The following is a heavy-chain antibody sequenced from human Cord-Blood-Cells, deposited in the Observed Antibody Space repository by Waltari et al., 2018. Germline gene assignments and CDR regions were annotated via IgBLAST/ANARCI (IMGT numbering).Heavy chain of an antibody. Sequence: EVQLVESGGGLVQPGGSLRLSCAASGFTFSSYSMNWVRQAPGKGLEWVSYISSSSSTIYYADSVKGRFTIARDNAKNSLYLQMNSLRDEDTAVYYCARDGEYSSSDDAFDIWGQGTMVTVSS. V-gene: IGHV3-48*02. D-gene: IGHD6-6*01. CDR3: ARDGEYSSSDDAFDI. CDR1: GFTFSSYS. J-gene: IGHJ3*02. CDR2: ISSSSSTI.